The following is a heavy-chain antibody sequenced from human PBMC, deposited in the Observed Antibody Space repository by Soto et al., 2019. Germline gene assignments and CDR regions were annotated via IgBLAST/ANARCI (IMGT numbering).Heavy chain of an antibody. D-gene: IGHD3-22*01. Sequence: EVQLVESGGGVIQPGGSLRVSCAASGFTVSRSYMSWVRQAPGKGLEWVSVIYSGGSTNYADSVKGRFTISRDNSKNTLYLQMTSLRVEDTAVYYCARDTYYYDSSGQPYWGQGTLVTVSS. CDR2: IYSGGST. J-gene: IGHJ4*02. CDR3: ARDTYYYDSSGQPY. CDR1: GFTVSRSY. V-gene: IGHV3-53*01.